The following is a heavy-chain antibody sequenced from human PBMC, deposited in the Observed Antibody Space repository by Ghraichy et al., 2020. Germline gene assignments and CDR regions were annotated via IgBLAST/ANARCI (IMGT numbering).Heavy chain of an antibody. J-gene: IGHJ4*02. D-gene: IGHD3-3*01. CDR2: INHSGST. Sequence: SETLSLTCAVYGGSFSGYYWSWIRQPPGKGLEWIGEINHSGSTNYNPSLKSRVTISVDTSKNQFSLKLSSVTAADTAVYYCARVVHGITIFGVVIKSRDGQFDYWGQGTLVTVSS. V-gene: IGHV4-34*01. CDR1: GGSFSGYY. CDR3: ARVVHGITIFGVVIKSRDGQFDY.